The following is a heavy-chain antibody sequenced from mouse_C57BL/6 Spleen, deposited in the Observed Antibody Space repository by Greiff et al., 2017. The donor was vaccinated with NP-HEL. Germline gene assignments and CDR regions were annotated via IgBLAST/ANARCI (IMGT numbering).Heavy chain of an antibody. CDR2: INPNNGGT. CDR3: AKYGSNVYAMDY. V-gene: IGHV1-26*01. CDR1: GYTFTDYY. J-gene: IGHJ4*01. D-gene: IGHD1-1*01. Sequence: EVQLQQSGPELVKPGASVKISCKASGYTFTDYYMNWVKQSHGKSLEWIGDINPNNGGTSYNQKFKGKATLTVDKSSSTAYMELRSLTSEDSAVYYCAKYGSNVYAMDYWGQGTSVTVSS.